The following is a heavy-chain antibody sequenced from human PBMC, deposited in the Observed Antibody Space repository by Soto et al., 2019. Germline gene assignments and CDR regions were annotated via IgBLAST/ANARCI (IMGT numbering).Heavy chain of an antibody. CDR1: SGSISSSNW. J-gene: IGHJ6*02. CDR3: GAELWPKKTSRPIERYGMDV. CDR2: IYHSGST. V-gene: IGHV4-4*02. Sequence: PSETLSLTCAVSSGSISSSNWWSWVRQPPGKGLEWIGEIYHSGSTNYDPSLKSRVTISVDKSKNQFSLKLSSVTAADTAVYYCGAELWPKKTSRPIERYGMDVWGQGTTVTVS. D-gene: IGHD5-18*01.